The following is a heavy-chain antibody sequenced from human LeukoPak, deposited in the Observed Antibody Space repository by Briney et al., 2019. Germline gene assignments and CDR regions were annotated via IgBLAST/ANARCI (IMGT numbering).Heavy chain of an antibody. V-gene: IGHV4-61*02. CDR3: ARDRRDGYNLYYFDL. Sequence: SQTLSLTCTVSGGSIYSGNYYWSWIRQPAGKGLEGIGRIYTSGSTNYNPSLKSRVIISVDTSKNQCSLKLSSVTAADTAVYYCARDRRDGYNLYYFDLWGQGTLVTVSS. D-gene: IGHD5-24*01. CDR1: GGSIYSGNYY. CDR2: IYTSGST. J-gene: IGHJ4*02.